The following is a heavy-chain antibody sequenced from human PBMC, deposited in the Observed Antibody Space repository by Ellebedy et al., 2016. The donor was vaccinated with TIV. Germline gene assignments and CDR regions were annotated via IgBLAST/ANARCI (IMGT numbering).Heavy chain of an antibody. D-gene: IGHD3-9*01. CDR3: ARSTGAPYDILTGYYVAPFDP. V-gene: IGHV5-51*01. J-gene: IGHJ5*02. CDR1: GYSFTSYW. CDR2: IYPGDSDT. Sequence: GGSLRLXXKGSGYSFTSYWIGWVRQMPGKGLEWMGIIYPGDSDTRYSPSFQGQVTISADKSISTAYLQWSSLKASDTAMYYCARSTGAPYDILTGYYVAPFDPWGQGTLVTVSS.